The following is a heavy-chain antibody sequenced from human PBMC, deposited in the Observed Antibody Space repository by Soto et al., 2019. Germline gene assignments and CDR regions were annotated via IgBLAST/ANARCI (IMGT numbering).Heavy chain of an antibody. CDR3: ARCLAVAGRIRDY. Sequence: QVQLQQWGAGLLKPSETLSLTCAVYGGSFSGYYWSWIRQPPGKGLEWIGEINHSGSTNYNPSLKSRVTISVDTSKNQFSLKLTSVTAADTAVFYCARCLAVAGRIRDYWGQGTLVTVSS. D-gene: IGHD6-19*01. CDR2: INHSGST. V-gene: IGHV4-34*01. CDR1: GGSFSGYY. J-gene: IGHJ4*02.